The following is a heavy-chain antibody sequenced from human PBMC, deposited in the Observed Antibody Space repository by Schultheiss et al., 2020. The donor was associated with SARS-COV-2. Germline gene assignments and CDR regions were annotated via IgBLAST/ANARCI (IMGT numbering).Heavy chain of an antibody. J-gene: IGHJ4*02. Sequence: GGSLRLSCAASGFTFSSYAMHWVRQAPGKGLEWVAVISYDGSNKYYADSVKGRFTISRDNSKNTLYLQMNSLRAEDTAVYYCARDPGTVTKTIDYWGQGTLVTVSS. D-gene: IGHD4-11*01. CDR1: GFTFSSYA. V-gene: IGHV3-30*07. CDR2: ISYDGSNK. CDR3: ARDPGTVTKTIDY.